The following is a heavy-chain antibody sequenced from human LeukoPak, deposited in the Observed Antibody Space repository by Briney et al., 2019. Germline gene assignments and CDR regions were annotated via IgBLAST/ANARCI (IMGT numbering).Heavy chain of an antibody. CDR1: GFTFSNNA. J-gene: IGHJ4*02. CDR2: INGSGSGT. D-gene: IGHD2-21*02. Sequence: PGGSLRLSCAASGFTFSNNAMHWVRQAPGKGLEWVSAINGSGSGTFYADSVKGRFTISRDNSKNALYLQMNSLRAEDTAVYYCAKNSRDPLRTIDYWGQGTLVTVSS. V-gene: IGHV3-23*01. CDR3: AKNSRDPLRTIDY.